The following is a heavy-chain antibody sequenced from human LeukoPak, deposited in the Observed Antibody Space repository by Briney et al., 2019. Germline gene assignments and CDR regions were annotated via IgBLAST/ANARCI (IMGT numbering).Heavy chain of an antibody. CDR1: GGSFSGYY. V-gene: IGHV4-34*01. Sequence: SETLSLTCAVYGGSFSGYYWSWIRQPPGKGLEWIGEINHSGSTNYNPSLKSRVTISVDTSKNQFSLKLNSVTAADTAVYYCARVGGENSGYRYYFDFWGQGTLVTVSS. CDR3: ARVGGENSGYRYYFDF. J-gene: IGHJ4*02. CDR2: INHSGST. D-gene: IGHD5-18*01.